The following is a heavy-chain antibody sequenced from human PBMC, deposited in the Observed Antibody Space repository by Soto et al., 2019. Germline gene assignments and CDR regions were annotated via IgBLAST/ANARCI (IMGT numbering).Heavy chain of an antibody. J-gene: IGHJ5*02. D-gene: IGHD4-17*01. CDR1: GFTFDDYA. V-gene: IGHV3-9*01. CDR2: ISWNSDST. CDR3: ARTTWGYGEPLKS. Sequence: EVHLVESGGGVAQPGRSLRLSCATSGFTFDDYAMHWVRQAPGKGLEWVSGISWNSDSTGYADSVKGRFTISRDNAKKSLFLQMNSMRSEDTAFYFCARTTWGYGEPLKSWGPGTLVTVSS.